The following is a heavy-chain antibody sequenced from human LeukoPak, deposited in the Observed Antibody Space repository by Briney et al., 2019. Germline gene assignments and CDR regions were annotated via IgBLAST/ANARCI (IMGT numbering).Heavy chain of an antibody. CDR2: INTDGSST. D-gene: IGHD2-15*01. CDR1: GFTLGNYW. V-gene: IGHV3-74*01. CDR3: ARDLTHCSGGRCHTSPNDC. J-gene: IGHJ4*02. Sequence: PGGSLRLSCVAPGFTLGNYWMHWVRQAPGKGLVWVSHINTDGSSTNYADSVKGRFTISRDNARNTLYLQMNSVRVEDTGVYYCARDLTHCSGGRCHTSPNDCWGQGTQVTVSS.